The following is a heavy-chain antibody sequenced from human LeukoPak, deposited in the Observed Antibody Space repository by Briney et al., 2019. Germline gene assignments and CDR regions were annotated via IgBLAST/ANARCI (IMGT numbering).Heavy chain of an antibody. Sequence: GGSLRLSCAASGFTFSSYAMSWVRQAPGKGLEWVAVIWYDGSKEYYADSVKGRFTISRDNSKNTLYLQMNSLRAEDTAVYYCARDKSYGKEYWGQGTLVTVSS. V-gene: IGHV3-33*08. CDR3: ARDKSYGKEY. D-gene: IGHD5-18*01. CDR2: IWYDGSKE. J-gene: IGHJ4*02. CDR1: GFTFSSYA.